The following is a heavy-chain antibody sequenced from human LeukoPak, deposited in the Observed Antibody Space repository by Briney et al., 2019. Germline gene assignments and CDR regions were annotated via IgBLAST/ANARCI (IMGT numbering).Heavy chain of an antibody. D-gene: IGHD5-12*01. V-gene: IGHV3-21*01. CDR3: AREYGGYATSTALDY. Sequence: GALRLSCAASGFTFSSYSMNWVRQAPGKGLEWVSSISSSSSYIYYADSVKGRFTISRDNAKNSLYLQMNSLRAEDTAVYYCAREYGGYATSTALDYWGQGTLVTVSS. J-gene: IGHJ4*02. CDR1: GFTFSSYS. CDR2: ISSSSSYI.